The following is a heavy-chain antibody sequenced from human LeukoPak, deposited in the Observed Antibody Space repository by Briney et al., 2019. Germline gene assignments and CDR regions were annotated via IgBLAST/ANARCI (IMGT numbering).Heavy chain of an antibody. CDR2: INPNSGVT. CDR3: ARGSKQQLVQAFDI. J-gene: IGHJ3*02. Sequence: ASVKVSCKASGYTFIGYYMHWVRQAPGQGLEWMGWINPNSGVTNYAQKLQGRVTMTTDTSTSTAYMELRSLRSDDTAVYYCARGSKQQLVQAFDIWGQGTMVTVSS. V-gene: IGHV1-2*02. D-gene: IGHD6-13*01. CDR1: GYTFIGYY.